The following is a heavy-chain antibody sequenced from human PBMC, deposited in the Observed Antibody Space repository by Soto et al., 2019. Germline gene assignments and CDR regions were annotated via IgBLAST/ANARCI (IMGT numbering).Heavy chain of an antibody. CDR1: GYTFTSYA. D-gene: IGHD3-3*01. V-gene: IGHV1-3*01. Sequence: EASVKVSCKTSGYTFTSYAMHWVRQAPGQRLEWMGWINAGNGNTKYSQKFQGRVTITRDTSASTAYMELSSLRSEDTAVYYCARTSGYYFYDYWGQGTLVTVSS. J-gene: IGHJ4*02. CDR3: ARTSGYYFYDY. CDR2: INAGNGNT.